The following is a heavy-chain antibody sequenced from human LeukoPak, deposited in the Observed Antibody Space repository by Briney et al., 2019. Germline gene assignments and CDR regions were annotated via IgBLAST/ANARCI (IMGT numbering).Heavy chain of an antibody. J-gene: IGHJ4*02. CDR3: ARATMAKFDY. D-gene: IGHD3-10*01. Sequence: SETLSLTCTVSGGSISSYYWSWIRQPPGKGLEWIGYIYYSGSTNYNPSLKSRVTISVDTSNNQFSLKLSSVTAADTAVYYCARATMAKFDYWGQGTLVTVSS. CDR2: IYYSGST. CDR1: GGSISSYY. V-gene: IGHV4-59*08.